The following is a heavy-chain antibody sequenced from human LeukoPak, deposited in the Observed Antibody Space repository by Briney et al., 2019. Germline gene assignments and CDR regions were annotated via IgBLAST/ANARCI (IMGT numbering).Heavy chain of an antibody. V-gene: IGHV3-48*01. D-gene: IGHD4-17*01. J-gene: IGHJ5*02. CDR1: GFTFSSYS. CDR3: ARDLFRDYGDYYNWFDP. CDR2: ISSSSSTI. Sequence: PEGSLRLSCAASGFTFSSYSMNWVRQAPGKGLEWVSYISSSSSTIYYADSVKGRFTISRDNAKNSLYLQMNSLRAEDTAVYYCARDLFRDYGDYYNWFDPWGQGTLVTVSS.